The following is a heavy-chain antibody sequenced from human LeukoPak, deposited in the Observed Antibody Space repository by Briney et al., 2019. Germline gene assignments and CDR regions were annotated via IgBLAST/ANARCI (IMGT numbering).Heavy chain of an antibody. Sequence: GRSLRLSCAASGFTFSSYGMHWVRQAPGKGLEWVTSISSDANTKYYADSVKGRCTISRDNSKNSLYLQRNSLRAEDTAVYYCATAVYMGSNSYYYGMDVW. J-gene: IGHJ6*01. CDR3: ATAVYMGSNSYYYGMDV. CDR1: GFTFSSYG. D-gene: IGHD1-26*01. CDR2: ISSDANTK. V-gene: IGHV3-30*03.